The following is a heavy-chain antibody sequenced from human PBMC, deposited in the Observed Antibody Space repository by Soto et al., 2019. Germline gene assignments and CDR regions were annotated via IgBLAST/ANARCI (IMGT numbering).Heavy chain of an antibody. D-gene: IGHD2-8*01. J-gene: IGHJ6*02. Sequence: QVHLVQSGPEVKKPGSSVKVSCRASAGTFTNSIISWVRQARGQGLEWLGAIMPVSGAAIYAQIFKGRITITAAESTSTVYMELSSLRSDDTAVYYCASEQWSHLSSFEHYNGMDVWGQGTPVTVSS. V-gene: IGHV1-69*01. CDR1: AGTFTNSI. CDR2: IMPVSGAA. CDR3: ASEQWSHLSSFEHYNGMDV.